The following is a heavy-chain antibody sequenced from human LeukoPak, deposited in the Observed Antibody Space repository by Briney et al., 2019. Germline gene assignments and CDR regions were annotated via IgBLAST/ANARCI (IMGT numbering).Heavy chain of an antibody. CDR2: ISAYNGNT. CDR3: AIDYYDSSGYFTDDY. V-gene: IGHV1-18*01. D-gene: IGHD3-22*01. J-gene: IGHJ4*02. CDR1: GYTFTSYG. Sequence: ASVKVSCKASGYTFTSYGISWVRQAPGQGLEWMGWISAYNGNTNYAQKLQGRVTMTTDTSTSTAYMELRSLRSDDTAVYYCAIDYYDSSGYFTDDYWGREPWSPSPQ.